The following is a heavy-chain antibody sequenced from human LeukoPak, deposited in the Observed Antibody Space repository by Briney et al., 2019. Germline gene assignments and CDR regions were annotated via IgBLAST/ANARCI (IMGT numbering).Heavy chain of an antibody. Sequence: SETLSLTCAVSGGSISSGGYSWSWIRQPPGKGLEWIGYIYHSASTYYNPSLKSRVTISVDRSKNQFSLKLSSVTAADTAVYYCARARTPFFGGFRLDAFDIWGQGTMVTVSS. CDR1: GGSISSGGYS. V-gene: IGHV4-30-2*01. D-gene: IGHD3-10*01. J-gene: IGHJ3*02. CDR3: ARARTPFFGGFRLDAFDI. CDR2: IYHSAST.